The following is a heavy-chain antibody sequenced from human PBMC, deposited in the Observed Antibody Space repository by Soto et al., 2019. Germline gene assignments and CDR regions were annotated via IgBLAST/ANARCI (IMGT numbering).Heavy chain of an antibody. J-gene: IGHJ6*02. CDR1: GFTFRNYD. CDR2: ISAAGDP. V-gene: IGHV3-13*05. CDR3: ARTARDFYGLDV. D-gene: IGHD2-21*02. Sequence: EVQLVESGGGLVQPGGSLRLSCEASGFTFRNYDMHWVRQGTGKGLEWVSGISAAGDPDYADSVEGRFTISRENAQTSFFLQMNSLRVGDTAVYYCARTARDFYGLDVWGQGTTVIVSS.